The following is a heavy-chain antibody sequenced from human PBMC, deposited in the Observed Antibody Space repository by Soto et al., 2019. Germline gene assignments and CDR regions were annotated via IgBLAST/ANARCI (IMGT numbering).Heavy chain of an antibody. CDR2: ISAYNGKR. CDR1: GYDFTSYG. J-gene: IGHJ3*02. D-gene: IGHD2-21*01. Sequence: QGPLFQSGDEVKKPGASVRVSCRASGYDFTSYGISWVRQAPGQGLEWVSWISAYNGKRDTAQKFQGRVTMTLDTSTDTAHMELGDLTSADTAVYYCARGRIVASIHDAFEIWGQGTMVAVSS. V-gene: IGHV1-18*01. CDR3: ARGRIVASIHDAFEI.